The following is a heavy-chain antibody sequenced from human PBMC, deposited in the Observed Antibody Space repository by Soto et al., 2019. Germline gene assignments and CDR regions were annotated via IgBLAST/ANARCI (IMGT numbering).Heavy chain of an antibody. CDR1: GFTVSSNY. D-gene: IGHD3-22*01. Sequence: GGSLRLSCAASGFTVSSNYMSWVRQAPGKGLEWVSVIYSGGSTYYADSVKGRFTISRDNSKNTLYLQMNSLRAEDTAVYYCARGITVTPGFSWNFDLWGRGTLLTVSS. CDR2: IYSGGST. J-gene: IGHJ2*01. V-gene: IGHV3-53*01. CDR3: ARGITVTPGFSWNFDL.